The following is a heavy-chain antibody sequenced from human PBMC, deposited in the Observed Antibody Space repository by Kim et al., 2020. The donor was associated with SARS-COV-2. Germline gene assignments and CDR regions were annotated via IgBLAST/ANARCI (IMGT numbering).Heavy chain of an antibody. CDR2: ISSSSGYI. V-gene: IGHV3-21*01. D-gene: IGHD6-19*01. CDR1: GFTFSSYT. J-gene: IGHJ4*02. CDR3: ARVPSSGWSYFDY. Sequence: GGSLRLSCAASGFTFSSYTMNWVRQAPGNGLEWVSSISSSSGYIYYADSVKGRFTISRDNAKNSLYLQMNSLRAEDTAVYYCARVPSSGWSYFDYWGQGTLVTVSS.